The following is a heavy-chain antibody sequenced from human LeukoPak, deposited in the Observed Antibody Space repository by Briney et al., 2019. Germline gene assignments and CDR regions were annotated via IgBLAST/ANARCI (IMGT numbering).Heavy chain of an antibody. CDR3: ACLTTADAFDI. Sequence: SSETLSLTCTVSGGSIGSYYWGWIRQPPGKGLEWIGYIYDSGSTNYNPSLKSRVTISVDTSKNQFSLKLSSVTAADTAVYYCACLTTADAFDIWGQGTMVTVSS. V-gene: IGHV4-59*01. CDR2: IYDSGST. CDR1: GGSIGSYY. J-gene: IGHJ3*02. D-gene: IGHD3-22*01.